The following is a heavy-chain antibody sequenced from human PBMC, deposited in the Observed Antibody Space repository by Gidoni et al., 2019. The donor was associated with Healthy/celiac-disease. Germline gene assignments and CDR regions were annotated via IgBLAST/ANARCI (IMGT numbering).Heavy chain of an antibody. Sequence: EVQLVESGGVVVQPGGSLGLSCAASGFTFDDYTMHWVRQAPGKGLEWVSLIRWDGGSTYYADSVKGRFTISRDNSKNSLYLQMNSLRTEDTALYYCAKGALLPGAFDIWGQGTMVTVSS. J-gene: IGHJ3*02. CDR3: AKGALLPGAFDI. CDR1: GFTFDDYT. D-gene: IGHD3-3*01. V-gene: IGHV3-43*01. CDR2: IRWDGGST.